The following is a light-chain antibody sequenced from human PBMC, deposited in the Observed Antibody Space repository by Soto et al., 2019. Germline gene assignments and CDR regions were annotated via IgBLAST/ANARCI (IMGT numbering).Light chain of an antibody. CDR2: SSS. V-gene: IGKV1-39*01. Sequence: FQMTQSPSSLSASVGDRVTITCRASQRINTYLNWYQFKPGKAPKLLIFSSSNLQTGVPSWFSGSGSGTHFTLTITRLQPEDSATYYCQQSYSTRFTFGPGTQVEI. CDR3: QQSYSTRFT. J-gene: IGKJ3*01. CDR1: QRINTY.